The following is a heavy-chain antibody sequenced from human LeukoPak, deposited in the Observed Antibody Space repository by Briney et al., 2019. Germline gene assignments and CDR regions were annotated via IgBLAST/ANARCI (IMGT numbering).Heavy chain of an antibody. CDR2: IKQDGSEK. CDR1: GFTFSSYW. D-gene: IGHD3-10*01. Sequence: GGSLRLSCAASGFTFSSYWMSWVRQAPGKGLEWVANIKQDGSEKYYVDSVKGRFTISRDNAKNSLYLQMNSLRAEDTAVYYCARTVTMFGGVIISEDAFDIWGQGTMVTVSS. V-gene: IGHV3-7*01. J-gene: IGHJ3*02. CDR3: ARTVTMFGGVIISEDAFDI.